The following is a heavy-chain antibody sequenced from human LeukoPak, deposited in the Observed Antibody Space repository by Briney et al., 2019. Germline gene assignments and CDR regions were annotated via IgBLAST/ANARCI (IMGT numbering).Heavy chain of an antibody. D-gene: IGHD4-17*01. Sequence: GESLKISCKASGYSFTNFWIGWVRQMPGKGLEWMGIIFPADSDTTYSPSFEGQVTISADKSSSTAYLQWSSLKASDTAIYYCARLNGDYPRFYYYMDVWGKGTTVTVSS. CDR1: GYSFTNFW. V-gene: IGHV5-51*01. J-gene: IGHJ6*03. CDR3: ARLNGDYPRFYYYMDV. CDR2: IFPADSDT.